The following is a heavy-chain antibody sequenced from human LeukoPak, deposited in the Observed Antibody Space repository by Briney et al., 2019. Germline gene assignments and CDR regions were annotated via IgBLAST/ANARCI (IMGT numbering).Heavy chain of an antibody. CDR2: ISYDGSNK. V-gene: IGHV3-30*03. Sequence: GGSLRLSCAASGSTFSSYGMHWVRQAPGKGLEWVAVISYDGSNKYYADSVKGRFTISRDNAKNTLYLQMNSLRAEDTAVYYCARDPVAGAAQFDYWGQGTLVTVSS. CDR3: ARDPVAGAAQFDY. CDR1: GSTFSSYG. D-gene: IGHD6-19*01. J-gene: IGHJ4*02.